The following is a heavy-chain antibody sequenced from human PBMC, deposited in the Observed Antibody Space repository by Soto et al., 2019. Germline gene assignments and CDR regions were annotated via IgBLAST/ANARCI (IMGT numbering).Heavy chain of an antibody. J-gene: IGHJ4*02. CDR3: ARDRAAGGY. CDR1: GFSFSNYE. Sequence: SGGSLRLSCAASGFSFSNYEMNWVRQAPGKGLEWVAYISSGGDTIHYADSVRGRFTVSRDNARNSLSLQMNTLRVEDTALYYCARDRAAGGYWGQGTLVTVPS. D-gene: IGHD6-13*01. V-gene: IGHV3-48*03. CDR2: ISSGGDTI.